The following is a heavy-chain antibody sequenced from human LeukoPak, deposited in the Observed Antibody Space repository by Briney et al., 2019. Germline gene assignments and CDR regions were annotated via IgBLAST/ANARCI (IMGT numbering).Heavy chain of an antibody. D-gene: IGHD4-17*01. CDR3: AKAPRLTTVTYIDY. CDR2: LSSGDNT. V-gene: IGHV3-53*05. CDR1: GFNVNSYY. Sequence: GGSLRLSCAASGFNVNSYYMSWVRQAPGRGLEWVSALSSGDNTHYADSVNGRFTISRDNSKNTLYLQMNSLRAEDTAAYYCAKAPRLTTVTYIDYWGQGTLVTVSS. J-gene: IGHJ4*02.